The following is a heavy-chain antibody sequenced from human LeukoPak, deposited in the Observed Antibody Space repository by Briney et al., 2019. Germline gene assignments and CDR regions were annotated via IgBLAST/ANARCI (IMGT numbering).Heavy chain of an antibody. J-gene: IGHJ4*02. CDR2: ISGSGGST. CDR3: AKRGIRGGSGFDY. CDR1: GFTFSSYA. V-gene: IGHV3-23*01. D-gene: IGHD3-10*01. Sequence: PGGSLRLSCAASGFTFSSYAMSWVRQAPGTGLEWVSGISGSGGSTYYADSVKGRFTISRDESKNTLYLQMNSLRAEDTAVYYCAKRGIRGGSGFDYWGQGTLVTVSS.